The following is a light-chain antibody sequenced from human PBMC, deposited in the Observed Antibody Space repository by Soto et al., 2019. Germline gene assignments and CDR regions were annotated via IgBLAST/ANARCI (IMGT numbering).Light chain of an antibody. J-gene: IGLJ1*01. CDR2: DVT. CDR1: TSDVGNYNY. CDR3: CSYAGSFIFV. Sequence: QSVLTQPRSVSGSPGQSVTISCTGTTSDVGNYNYVSWFQQYPGKAPKLMIYDVTERPSGVPDRFSASKSGNTASLTISGLQAEDEADYYCCSYAGSFIFVFGTGTKVTVL. V-gene: IGLV2-11*01.